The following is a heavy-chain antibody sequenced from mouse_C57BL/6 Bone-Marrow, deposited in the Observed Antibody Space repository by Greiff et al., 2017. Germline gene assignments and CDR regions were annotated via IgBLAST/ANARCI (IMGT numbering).Heavy chain of an antibody. CDR3: ARDGSSYWYFDD. D-gene: IGHD1-1*01. V-gene: IGHV1-55*01. Sequence: QVQLQQPGAELVKPGASVKMSCKASGYTFTSYWITWVKQRPGQGLEWIGDIYPGSGNTNYNEKFKSKATLTVDTSSSTAYMQLSSLTSEDSAVYYCARDGSSYWYFDDWGTGTTVTVSS. CDR1: GYTFTSYW. CDR2: IYPGSGNT. J-gene: IGHJ1*03.